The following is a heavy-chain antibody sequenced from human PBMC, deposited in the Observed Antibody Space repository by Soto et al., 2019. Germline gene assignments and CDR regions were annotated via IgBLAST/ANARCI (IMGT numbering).Heavy chain of an antibody. J-gene: IGHJ5*02. CDR2: IYYSGST. V-gene: IGHV4-59*01. Sequence: QVQLQESGPGLVKPSETLSLTCTVSGGSISSYYWSWFRQPPGKGLEWIGYIYYSGSTNYNPSLKSRVTISVDTSKNQFSLKLSSVTAADTAVYYCARGRRRAARPYNCFDPWGQGTLVTVSS. CDR3: ARGRRRAARPYNCFDP. CDR1: GGSISSYY. D-gene: IGHD6-6*01.